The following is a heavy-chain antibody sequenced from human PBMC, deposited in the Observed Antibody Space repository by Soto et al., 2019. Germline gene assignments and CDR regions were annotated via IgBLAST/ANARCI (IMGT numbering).Heavy chain of an antibody. CDR1: GGSISNYY. CDR2: TYYSGKP. D-gene: IGHD5-18*01. CDR3: ARGYNYGYIWLDP. J-gene: IGHJ5*02. V-gene: IGHV4-59*13. Sequence: QVQLQESGPGLVKPSETLSLPCTVSGGSISNYYWSWIRQPRGKGLGCIGYTYYSGKPNSNPSLKIRVTISVDTSKSPVSLTLSTVTAADTAVYYGARGYNYGYIWLDPWGQGTMITVSA.